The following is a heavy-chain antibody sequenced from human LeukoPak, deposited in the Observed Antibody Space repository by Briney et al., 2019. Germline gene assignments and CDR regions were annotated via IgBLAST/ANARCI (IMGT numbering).Heavy chain of an antibody. V-gene: IGHV5-10-1*01. Sequence: GESLKISCKGSGYSFTSYWISWVRQMPGKGLEWMGRIDPSDSYTNYSPSFQGHVTITADKSISTAYLQWSSLKASDTAMYYCARGPITMIVVPTTGGFDYWGQGTLVTVSS. J-gene: IGHJ4*02. CDR3: ARGPITMIVVPTTGGFDY. CDR2: IDPSDSYT. D-gene: IGHD3-22*01. CDR1: GYSFTSYW.